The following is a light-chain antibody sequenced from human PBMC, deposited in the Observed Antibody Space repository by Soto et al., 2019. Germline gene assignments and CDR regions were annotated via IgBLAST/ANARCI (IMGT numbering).Light chain of an antibody. CDR1: RSISIY. CDR2: SAS. V-gene: IGKV1-39*01. Sequence: IQMTQSPASLSASVGDRVTITCRASRSISIYLNWYEHKTGKAPNLLIYSASSFRTGVPSRFSGSGSGTDFTLTISGVQPEDSATYYCQQSHSAPYTFGQGTKVDI. CDR3: QQSHSAPYT. J-gene: IGKJ2*01.